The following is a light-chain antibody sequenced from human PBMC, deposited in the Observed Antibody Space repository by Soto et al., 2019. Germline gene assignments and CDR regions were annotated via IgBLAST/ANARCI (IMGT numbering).Light chain of an antibody. CDR1: SSNIGSNA. Sequence: LTQPPSASGTPGQRVTISCSGRSSNIGSNAVNWYQQLPGMAPKLLIYGDNQRPSGVPDRFSGSKSGASASLAIGGLQSDDEADYYCATWDDSLNGPVFGGGTKLTVL. V-gene: IGLV1-44*01. J-gene: IGLJ3*02. CDR2: GDN. CDR3: ATWDDSLNGPV.